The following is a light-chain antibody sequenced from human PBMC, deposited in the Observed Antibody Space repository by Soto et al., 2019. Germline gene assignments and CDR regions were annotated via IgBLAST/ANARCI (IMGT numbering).Light chain of an antibody. V-gene: IGKV1-39*01. CDR3: QQSYRTPRT. CDR1: ESISSY. J-gene: IGKJ1*01. Sequence: DIQMTQSPSSLSASVGDRVTITCRASESISSYLNWYQQKPGKPPKVLIYAASSLQSGVPSRFSGSRSGTDFNLTSTSLQPEDFATYYCQQSYRTPRTFGQGTKVEIQ. CDR2: AAS.